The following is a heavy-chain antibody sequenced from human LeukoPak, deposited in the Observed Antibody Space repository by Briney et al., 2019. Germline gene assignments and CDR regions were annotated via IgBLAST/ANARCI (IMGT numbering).Heavy chain of an antibody. CDR1: GFSLTTRPLG. Sequence: SGPTLVNPTQTLTLTCSFSGFSLTTRPLGVGWIRQPPGKALEWLAVIYWDDDKRYNPSLKTRLTVTTATSKTQVVLIMTNMDPVDTATYYCAHRRSGYDWNHGDFDYWGQGTLVTVSS. D-gene: IGHD1-20*01. CDR2: IYWDDDK. J-gene: IGHJ4*02. V-gene: IGHV2-5*02. CDR3: AHRRSGYDWNHGDFDY.